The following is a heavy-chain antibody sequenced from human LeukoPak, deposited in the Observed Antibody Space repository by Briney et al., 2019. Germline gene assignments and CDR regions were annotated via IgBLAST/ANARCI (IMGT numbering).Heavy chain of an antibody. CDR1: GFTFSSYG. CDR3: ASGEMATVTLDY. V-gene: IGHV3-53*01. CDR2: IYSGGGT. Sequence: GGSLRLSCAASGFTFSSYGMTWVRQAPGKGLEWVSVIYSGGGTYYADSVKGRFTISRDNSKNTLYLQMNNLRADDTAVYYCASGEMATVTLDYWGHGTLVVVSS. J-gene: IGHJ4*01. D-gene: IGHD5-24*01.